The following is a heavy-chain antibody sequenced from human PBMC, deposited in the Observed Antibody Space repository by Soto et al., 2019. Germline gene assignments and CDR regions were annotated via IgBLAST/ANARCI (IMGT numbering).Heavy chain of an antibody. V-gene: IGHV3-11*01. CDR1: GFTFSDYY. CDR3: ARETSAKKPSYYFDH. J-gene: IGHJ4*02. CDR2: ITYGGAVT. D-gene: IGHD2-2*01. Sequence: QVQLVESGGGLVNPGGSLRLSCAASGFTFSDYYMSWIRQAPGKGLEWIAYITYGGAVTYYADPVKGRFTISRDNAKKSLYLQMSGLRVEDTVVYYCARETSAKKPSYYFDHWGKGTLVTVSS.